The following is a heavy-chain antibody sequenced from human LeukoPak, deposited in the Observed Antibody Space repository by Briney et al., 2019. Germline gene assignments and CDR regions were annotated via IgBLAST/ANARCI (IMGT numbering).Heavy chain of an antibody. J-gene: IGHJ6*03. CDR2: INHSGST. CDR3: ARGYCSGGSCYSYYYYNYMDV. CDR1: GGSFSGYY. Sequence: SETLSLTCAVYGGSFSGYYWSWIRQPPGRGLEWIGEINHSGSTNYNPSLKSRVTISLDTSKNQFSLQLTSVTAADTAVYYCARGYCSGGSCYSYYYYNYMDVWGKGTTVTVSS. V-gene: IGHV4-34*01. D-gene: IGHD2-15*01.